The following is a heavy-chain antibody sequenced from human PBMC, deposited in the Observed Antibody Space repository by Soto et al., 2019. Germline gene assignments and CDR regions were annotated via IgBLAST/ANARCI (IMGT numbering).Heavy chain of an antibody. CDR2: INAGNGNT. Sequence: QVQLVQSGAEMKKPGASVRVSCKASGYTFTSYAIHWVHQAPGQTLEWMGWINAGNGNTKYSEKFQGRVTITRDTSASTAYMEVSRLISEDTAVYYCAKDFDYYYYAMDVWGQGTTVTVSS. CDR1: GYTFTSYA. J-gene: IGHJ6*02. V-gene: IGHV1-3*01. D-gene: IGHD3-3*01. CDR3: AKDFDYYYYAMDV.